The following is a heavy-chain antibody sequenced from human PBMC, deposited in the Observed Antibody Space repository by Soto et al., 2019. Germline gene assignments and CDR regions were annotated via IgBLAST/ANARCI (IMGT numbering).Heavy chain of an antibody. V-gene: IGHV3-13*05. D-gene: IGHD1-1*01. CDR2: ISVAGNP. CDR3: AREIEATGYWYFDL. J-gene: IGHJ2*01. CDR1: GFTFRSYD. Sequence: GSLGLSCAASGFTFRSYDMHWVRQISGKGLEWVSAISVAGNPHYSDSVQGRFAISRENAKNSLYLQMNSLRVGDTAVYYCAREIEATGYWYFDLWGRGTLVTVSS.